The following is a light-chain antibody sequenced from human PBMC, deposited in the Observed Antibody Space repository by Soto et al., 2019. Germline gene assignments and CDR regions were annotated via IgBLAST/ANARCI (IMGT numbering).Light chain of an antibody. CDR3: QQYNNWPPVT. Sequence: EIVMTQSPATLSVSPGERATLSCRASQSVSSNLAWYQQKPGQAPRLLIYGASTRATGIPARFSGSGSVTEFTSTISSLQSDEFAVYYCQQYNNWPPVTFGQGTKMEIK. J-gene: IGKJ2*01. V-gene: IGKV3-15*01. CDR2: GAS. CDR1: QSVSSN.